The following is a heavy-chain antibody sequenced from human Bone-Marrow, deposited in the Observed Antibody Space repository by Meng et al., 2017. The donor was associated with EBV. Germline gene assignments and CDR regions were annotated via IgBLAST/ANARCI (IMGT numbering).Heavy chain of an antibody. D-gene: IGHD2-21*02. V-gene: IGHV1-69*01. J-gene: IGHJ4*02. Sequence: QVQLVQSGAEVKKPGSSVTVSCKTSGGTFSTDAVSWVRQAPGQGLEWMGGLIPVVDAPHYARKFQDRVSIFADESTSAHYMELSSLRSEDTAVYYCARALENAYCGGDCYAPFDYWGQGTLVTVSS. CDR3: ARALENAYCGGDCYAPFDY. CDR1: GGTFSTDA. CDR2: LIPVVDAP.